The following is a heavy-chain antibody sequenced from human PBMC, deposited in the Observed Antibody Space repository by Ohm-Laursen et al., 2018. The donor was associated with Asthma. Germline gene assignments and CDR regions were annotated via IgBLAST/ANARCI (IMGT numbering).Heavy chain of an antibody. Sequence: SLRLSCAASGFTFSDYYMSWIRQAPGKGLEWVSYISSSGSTIYYADSVKGRFTISRDNAKNSLYLQMNSLRAEDTAVYYCARDQGIAVAGTTLLDYWGQGTLVTVSS. CDR3: ARDQGIAVAGTTLLDY. J-gene: IGHJ4*02. V-gene: IGHV3-11*01. D-gene: IGHD6-19*01. CDR1: GFTFSDYY. CDR2: ISSSGSTI.